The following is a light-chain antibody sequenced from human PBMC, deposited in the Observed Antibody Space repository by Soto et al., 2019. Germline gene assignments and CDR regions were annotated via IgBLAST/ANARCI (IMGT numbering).Light chain of an antibody. CDR3: QQYRGWPRT. Sequence: EIVMTQSPATLSVSPGERATLSCRASQSVSRNLAWYQQKPGQAPRLLMYGASTRATGIPARFSGSGSGTEFTLTISSLQSEDFAVYYCQQYRGWPRTFGQGTKVEIK. V-gene: IGKV3-15*01. J-gene: IGKJ1*01. CDR2: GAS. CDR1: QSVSRN.